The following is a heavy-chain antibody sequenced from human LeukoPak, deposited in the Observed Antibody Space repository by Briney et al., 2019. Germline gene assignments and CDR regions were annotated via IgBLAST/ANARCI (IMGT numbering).Heavy chain of an antibody. CDR2: INPSGGST. D-gene: IGHD6-19*01. V-gene: IGHV1-46*01. CDR3: ASSVAGLLVDY. Sequence: GASVKVSCKASGYTFTSYYMHWVRQAPGQGLEWMGIINPSGGSTSYAQKFQGRVTMTTDTSTSTVYMELSSLTSEDTAVYYCASSVAGLLVDYWGQGTLVTVSS. J-gene: IGHJ4*02. CDR1: GYTFTSYY.